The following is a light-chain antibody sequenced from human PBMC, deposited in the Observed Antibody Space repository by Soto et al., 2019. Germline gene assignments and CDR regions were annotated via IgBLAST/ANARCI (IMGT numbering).Light chain of an antibody. CDR3: QQYNNWPET. J-gene: IGKJ1*01. CDR1: QSVCSN. CDR2: GAS. V-gene: IGKV3-15*01. Sequence: EIVMTQSPATLSVSPGERATLSCRASQSVCSNLAWYQQKPGQAPRLLIYGASTRATGIPGRVSGSGSWTEFTLTISSLQSEDFAVYYCQQYNNWPETFGQGTKVEIK.